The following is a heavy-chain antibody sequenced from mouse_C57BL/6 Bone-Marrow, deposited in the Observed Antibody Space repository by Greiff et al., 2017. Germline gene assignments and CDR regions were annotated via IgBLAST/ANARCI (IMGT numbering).Heavy chain of an antibody. CDR1: GFTFSSYA. J-gene: IGHJ2*01. D-gene: IGHD1-1*02. Sequence: DVMLVESGEGLVKPGGSLKLSCAASGFTFSSYAMSWVRQTPEKRLEWVAYISSGGDYISYADTVKGRFTISRDNARNTLYLQMSSLKSEDTAMYYCTRARGSYGDYWGQGTTRTVSS. V-gene: IGHV5-9-1*02. CDR3: TRARGSYGDY. CDR2: ISSGGDYI.